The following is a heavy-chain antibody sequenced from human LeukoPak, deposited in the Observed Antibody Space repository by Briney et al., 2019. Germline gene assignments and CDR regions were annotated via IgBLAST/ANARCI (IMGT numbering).Heavy chain of an antibody. Sequence: GASVRVSCKASGYTFAKYAIHWVRQAPGQRLEWMGWINAGNGNTKYSQKFQGRVTITRDTSASTAYMELSSLRSEDTAVYYCARLRGIQLWYFDYWGQGTLVTVSS. CDR2: INAGNGNT. V-gene: IGHV1-3*01. CDR1: GYTFAKYA. D-gene: IGHD5-18*01. CDR3: ARLRGIQLWYFDY. J-gene: IGHJ4*02.